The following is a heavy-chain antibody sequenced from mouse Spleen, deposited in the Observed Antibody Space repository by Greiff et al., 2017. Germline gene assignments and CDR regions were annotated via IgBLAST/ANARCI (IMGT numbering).Heavy chain of an antibody. CDR2: ILPGSGST. V-gene: IGHV1-9*01. Sequence: VKLMESGAELMKPGASVKLSCKATGYTFTGYWIEWVKQRPGHGLEWIGEILPGSGSTNYNEKFKGKATFTADTSSNTAYMQLSSLTTEDSAIYYCARGRAYYSYYLYYFDYWGQGTTLTVSS. CDR1: GYTFTGYW. CDR3: ARGRAYYSYYLYYFDY. D-gene: IGHD2-12*01. J-gene: IGHJ2*01.